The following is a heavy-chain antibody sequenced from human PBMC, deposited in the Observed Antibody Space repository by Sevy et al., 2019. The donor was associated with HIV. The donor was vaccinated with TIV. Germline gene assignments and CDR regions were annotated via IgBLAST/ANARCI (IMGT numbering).Heavy chain of an antibody. V-gene: IGHV3-30*18. D-gene: IGHD4-17*01. CDR3: AKDHAVTTEWVVFDS. J-gene: IGHJ4*02. CDR1: GFTFSHYA. CDR2: ISFDGASR. Sequence: GGSLRLSCAASGFTFSHYAMHWIRQAPGKGLEWEAAISFDGASRNYADSVRGRFTISRDDSKNTVYLHMRGLRSEDTAVYFCAKDHAVTTEWVVFDSWGQGTLVTVSS.